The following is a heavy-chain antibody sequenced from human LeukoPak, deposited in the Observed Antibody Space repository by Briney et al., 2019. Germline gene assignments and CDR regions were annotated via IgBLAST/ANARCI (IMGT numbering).Heavy chain of an antibody. Sequence: PSQTLSLTCTVSGGSISSGGYYWSWIRQHPGKGLEWIGYIYYSGSTYYNPSLKSRVTISVDTSKNQFSLKLSSVTAADTAVYYCARVRARSGYPPREAFDIWGQGTMVTVSS. CDR1: GGSISSGGYY. D-gene: IGHD3-22*01. J-gene: IGHJ3*02. V-gene: IGHV4-31*03. CDR3: ARVRARSGYPPREAFDI. CDR2: IYYSGST.